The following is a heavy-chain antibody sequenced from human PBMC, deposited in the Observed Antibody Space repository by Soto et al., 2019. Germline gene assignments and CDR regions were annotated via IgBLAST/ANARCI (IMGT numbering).Heavy chain of an antibody. V-gene: IGHV3-30*02. CDR2: IWYDGSSQ. D-gene: IGHD4-4*01. CDR1: GFTFRNSG. J-gene: IGHJ6*02. Sequence: GGSLRLSCEASGFTFRNSGMEWIRQAPGKGLEWVARIWYDGSSQYYADSVKGRFTISRDNSKNTLYMEMNSVRVEDTAVYYCARDMDSNYDGMDVWGQGTTVTVSS. CDR3: ARDMDSNYDGMDV.